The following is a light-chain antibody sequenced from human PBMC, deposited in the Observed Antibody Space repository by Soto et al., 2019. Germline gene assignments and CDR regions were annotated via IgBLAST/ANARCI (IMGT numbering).Light chain of an antibody. CDR1: SSDVGSYNL. Sequence: QSALTQPASVSGSPGQSITISCTGTSSDVGSYNLVSWYQQHPGKAPKLMIYEGSKRPSGVANRFSGSKSGNTAFLTISGLQAEDDADYYSGSYAGSSTPVVFGGGTDLTVL. V-gene: IGLV2-23*01. CDR2: EGS. J-gene: IGLJ2*01. CDR3: GSYAGSSTPVV.